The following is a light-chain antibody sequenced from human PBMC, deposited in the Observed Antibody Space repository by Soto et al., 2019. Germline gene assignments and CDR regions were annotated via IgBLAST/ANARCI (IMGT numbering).Light chain of an antibody. CDR1: SSDVGDYNY. CDR3: SSCSGCSTRSTRV. V-gene: IGLV2-14*01. CDR2: EVS. Sequence: QSALTQPASVSGSPGQSITISCTGTSSDVGDYNYVSWYQQHTGKAHILIIYEVSNRPSGVSNRFSGSKSGNTASLTTSGLQAEDEADYYCSSCSGCSTRSTRVFGTGTKVTVL. J-gene: IGLJ1*01.